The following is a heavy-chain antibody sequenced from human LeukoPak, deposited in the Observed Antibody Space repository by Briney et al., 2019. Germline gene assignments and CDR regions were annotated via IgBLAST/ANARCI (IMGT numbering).Heavy chain of an antibody. CDR1: GFTFSTYT. J-gene: IGHJ4*02. D-gene: IGHD3-10*01. Sequence: GGSLRLSCAASGFTFSTYTMTWVRQAPGKGLEWDSSIGSSTPYIYYADSLKGRFTISRDNAKNSLYLQMNSLRAEDTAVYYCARNMVQGVIITEQDYYFDYWGQGTLVTVSS. CDR2: IGSSTPYI. CDR3: ARNMVQGVIITEQDYYFDY. V-gene: IGHV3-21*01.